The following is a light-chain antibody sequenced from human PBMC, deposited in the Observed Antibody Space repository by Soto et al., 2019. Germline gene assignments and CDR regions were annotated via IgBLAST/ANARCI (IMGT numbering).Light chain of an antibody. Sequence: EIVLTQSPATLSLSPGERATLSCRASQGVXSYFAWYKQKPGQAPRLLMSDVSNRATGIPASFIGSGSGKEFTLTINSLQSEYFALYYCHQYNSWPTGTFGQGTKVDIK. J-gene: IGKJ1*01. V-gene: IGKV3-11*01. CDR3: HQYNSWPTGT. CDR2: DVS. CDR1: QGVXSY.